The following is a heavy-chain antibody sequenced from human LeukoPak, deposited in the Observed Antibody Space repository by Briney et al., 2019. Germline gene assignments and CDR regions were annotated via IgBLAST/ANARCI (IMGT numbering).Heavy chain of an antibody. J-gene: IGHJ4*02. Sequence: PSETLSLTCTVSGGSISSSSYYWGWIRQPPGKGLEWIGSIYYSGSTYYNPSLKSRVTISVDTSKNQFSLKLSSVTAADTAVYYCARDRGEAALDYWGQGTLVTVSS. D-gene: IGHD6-6*01. CDR3: ARDRGEAALDY. V-gene: IGHV4-39*07. CDR2: IYYSGST. CDR1: GGSISSSSYY.